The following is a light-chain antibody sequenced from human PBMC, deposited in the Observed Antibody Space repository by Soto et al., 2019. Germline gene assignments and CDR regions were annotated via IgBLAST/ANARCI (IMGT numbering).Light chain of an antibody. J-gene: IGKJ1*01. CDR2: GAS. V-gene: IGKV3-15*01. CDR1: QSVSSN. CDR3: QQYNNWPRT. Sequence: EVVITQSPDNLSVSPGERATLSFRASQSVSSNLAWYQQKPGQAPRLLIYGASTRATGIPARFSGSGSGTEFTLTISSLQSEDFAVYYCQQYNNWPRTFGQGTKVDIK.